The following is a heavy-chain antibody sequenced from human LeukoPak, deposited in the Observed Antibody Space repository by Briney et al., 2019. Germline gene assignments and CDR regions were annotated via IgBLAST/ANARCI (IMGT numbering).Heavy chain of an antibody. J-gene: IGHJ6*03. D-gene: IGHD3-9*01. CDR2: IYYSGST. CDR1: GGSISSSSYY. CDR3: ARHRIYDILTGYYYMDV. V-gene: IGHV4-39*01. Sequence: SETLSLTCTVSGGSISSSSYYWGWIRQPPGKGLEWIGSIYYSGSTYYNPSLKSRVTISVDTSKNQFSLRLSSVTAADTAVYYCARHRIYDILTGYYYMDVWGKGTTVTVSS.